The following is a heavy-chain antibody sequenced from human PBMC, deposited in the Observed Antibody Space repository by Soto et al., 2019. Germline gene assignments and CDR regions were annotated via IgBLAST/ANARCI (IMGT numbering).Heavy chain of an antibody. J-gene: IGHJ6*02. D-gene: IGHD2-15*01. CDR1: GGTFSSYA. V-gene: IGHV1-69*13. CDR2: IIPIFGTA. Sequence: SVKVSCKASGGTFSSYAISWVRQAPGQGLEWMGGIIPIFGTANYARKFQGRVTITADESTSTAYMELSSLRSEDTAVYYCASSIVVVVAATRAYGMDVWGQGTTVTVSS. CDR3: ASSIVVVVAATRAYGMDV.